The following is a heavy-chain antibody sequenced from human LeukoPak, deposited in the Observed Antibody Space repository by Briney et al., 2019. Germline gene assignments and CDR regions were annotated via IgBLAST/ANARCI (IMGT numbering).Heavy chain of an antibody. CDR2: IIPIFGTA. D-gene: IGHD3-22*01. Sequence: GASVKVSCKASGYTFTGYYMHWVRQAPGQGLEWMGGIIPIFGTANYAQKFQGRVTITADESTSTAYMELSSLRSEDTAVYYCARDRYYYDSSGYYERPNWFDPWGQGTLVTVSS. V-gene: IGHV1-69*13. CDR1: GYTFTGYY. J-gene: IGHJ5*02. CDR3: ARDRYYYDSSGYYERPNWFDP.